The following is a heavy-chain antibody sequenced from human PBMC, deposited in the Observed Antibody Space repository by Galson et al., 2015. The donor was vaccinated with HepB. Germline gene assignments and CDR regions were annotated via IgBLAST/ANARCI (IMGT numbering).Heavy chain of an antibody. D-gene: IGHD3-10*01. J-gene: IGHJ6*02. Sequence: SVKVSCKASGGTFSSYAISWVRQAPGQGLEWMGGNIPIFGTANYAQKFRGRVTITADESTSTAYMELSSLRSEDTAVYYCASPLAIGGYYYYGMDVWGQGTTVTVSS. CDR3: ASPLAIGGYYYYGMDV. CDR2: NIPIFGTA. V-gene: IGHV1-69*13. CDR1: GGTFSSYA.